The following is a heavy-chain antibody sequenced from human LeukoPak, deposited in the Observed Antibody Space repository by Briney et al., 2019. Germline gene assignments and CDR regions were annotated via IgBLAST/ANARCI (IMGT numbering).Heavy chain of an antibody. CDR3: ARHADDRGYHYYYMDV. D-gene: IGHD1-1*01. CDR1: GFTFSSYS. Sequence: GGSLRLSCAASGFTFSSYSMNWVRQAPGKGLEWVSSISSSSSYIYYADSVKGRFTISRDNAKNSLYLQMNSLRAEDTAVYYCARHADDRGYHYYYMDVWGEGTTVTVSS. J-gene: IGHJ6*03. V-gene: IGHV3-21*01. CDR2: ISSSSSYI.